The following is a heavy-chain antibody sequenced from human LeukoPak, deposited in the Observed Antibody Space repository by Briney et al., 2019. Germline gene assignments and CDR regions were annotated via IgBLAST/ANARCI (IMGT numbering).Heavy chain of an antibody. D-gene: IGHD5-18*01. CDR1: GFTFSSYA. V-gene: IGHV3-23*01. Sequence: GGSLRLSCAASGFTFSSYAMTWVRQAPGKGLEWVSAISGSGGSTYYADSVKGRFTISRDNSKNTLYLQMNSLRAEDTAVYYCAQAPGGDTYGYRDFDSWGEGNLWTVSS. CDR2: ISGSGGST. CDR3: AQAPGGDTYGYRDFDS. J-gene: IGHJ4*02.